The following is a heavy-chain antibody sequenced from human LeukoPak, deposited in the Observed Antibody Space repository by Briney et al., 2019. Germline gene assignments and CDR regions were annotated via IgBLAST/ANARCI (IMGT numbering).Heavy chain of an antibody. V-gene: IGHV3-64D*09. J-gene: IGHJ4*02. CDR2: INGNGDYT. CDR3: LKPFDY. CDR1: GFNFSRSP. Sequence: GGSLRLSCSASGFNFSRSPMHWVRQAPGKGLEYVSAINGNGDYTYYAGSVKGRSTISRDNSKNTLSLQMSSLRAEDTAVYYCLKPFDYWGQGTLVTVSS.